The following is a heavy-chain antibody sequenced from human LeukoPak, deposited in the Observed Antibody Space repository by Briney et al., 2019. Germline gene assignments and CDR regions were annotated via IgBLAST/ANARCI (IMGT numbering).Heavy chain of an antibody. J-gene: IGHJ3*01. CDR3: VRVSQDDDYYDSPVQGAFDP. CDR2: ISSGSSHI. Sequence: GGSLRLSCAASGFSFNTHSMNWVRQSPGKGLEWVSSISSGSSHIHYADSMKGRFTISRDNAKNSLYLQMSSLRAEDTAMYYCVRVSQDDDYYDSPVQGAFDPWGQGTMVTVSS. CDR1: GFSFNTHS. V-gene: IGHV3-21*06. D-gene: IGHD3-22*01.